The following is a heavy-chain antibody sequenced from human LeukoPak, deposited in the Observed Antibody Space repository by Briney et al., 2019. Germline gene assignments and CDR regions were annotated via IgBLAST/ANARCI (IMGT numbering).Heavy chain of an antibody. J-gene: IGHJ4*02. V-gene: IGHV4-34*01. CDR3: ARHYDSSAYWYYFDY. CDR2: INHSGST. Sequence: SETLSLTCAVYGGSFSGYYWSWIRQPPGKGLEWIGEINHSGSTNYNPSLKSRVTISVDTSKNQFSLKLSSVTAADTAVYYCARHYDSSAYWYYFDYWGQGTLVTVSS. D-gene: IGHD3-22*01. CDR1: GGSFSGYY.